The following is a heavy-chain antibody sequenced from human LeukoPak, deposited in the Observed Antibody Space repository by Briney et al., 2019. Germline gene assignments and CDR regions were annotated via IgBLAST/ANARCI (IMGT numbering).Heavy chain of an antibody. V-gene: IGHV4-4*07. Sequence: SETLSLTCTVSGGSISSYYWSWIRQPARKGLEWIGRIYTSGSTNYNPSLKSRVIMSVDTSKNQFSLKLSSVTAADTAVYYCARDLSRAGGSAFDIWGQGTMVTVSS. CDR1: GGSISSYY. J-gene: IGHJ3*02. CDR2: IYTSGST. D-gene: IGHD3-16*01. CDR3: ARDLSRAGGSAFDI.